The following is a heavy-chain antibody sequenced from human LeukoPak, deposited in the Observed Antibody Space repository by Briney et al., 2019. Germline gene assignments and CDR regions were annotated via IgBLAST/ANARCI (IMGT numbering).Heavy chain of an antibody. CDR1: GLTFYSYE. CDR3: AKESRVTTHFYFGMDV. D-gene: IGHD4-4*01. Sequence: GGSLRLSCAASGLTFYSYEMHWVRQAPGKGLEWVALISYDGNKKYYADSVKGRFTISRDNSKNTLYMQMNSLRLEDTAVYYCAKESRVTTHFYFGMDVWGQGTTVIVSS. V-gene: IGHV3-30-3*01. CDR2: ISYDGNKK. J-gene: IGHJ6*02.